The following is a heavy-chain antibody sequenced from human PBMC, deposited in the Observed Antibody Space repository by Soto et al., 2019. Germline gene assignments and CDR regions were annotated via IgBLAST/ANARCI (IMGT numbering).Heavy chain of an antibody. CDR2: IYYSGST. Sequence: SETLSLTCTVSGGSISSVCYYWSWIRQHPGKGLEWIGYIYYSGSTYYNPSLKSRVTISVDTSKNQFSLKLSSVTAVDTAVYYCAREGSEGTETFDYWGQGTLVTVSS. D-gene: IGHD2-21*02. J-gene: IGHJ4*02. CDR1: GGSISSVCYY. CDR3: AREGSEGTETFDY. V-gene: IGHV4-31*03.